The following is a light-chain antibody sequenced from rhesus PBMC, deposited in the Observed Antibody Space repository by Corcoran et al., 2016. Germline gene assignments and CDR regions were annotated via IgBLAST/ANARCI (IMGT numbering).Light chain of an antibody. J-gene: IGKJ4*01. Sequence: DIQMTQSPSSVSASVGDRVTITCRASQGIASYLAWYQQKPGKAPNLLILYATTLQSGVPSRFSGSGSGTEFILTLSSLQPEYFATYFCQQYYGLPTFGGGTKVEIQ. CDR1: QGIASY. V-gene: IGKV1-25*01. CDR2: YAT. CDR3: QQYYGLPT.